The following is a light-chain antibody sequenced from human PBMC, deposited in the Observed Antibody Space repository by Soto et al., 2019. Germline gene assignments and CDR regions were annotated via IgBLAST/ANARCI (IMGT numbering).Light chain of an antibody. Sequence: ESVLTQSPGTLSLSPGDRDTLSCRASQSITNNYLAWYQQKPCQAPSPLTYGVSSRATGIPDRISGSGSRTDFTLTISRLESEDIAVYCCHQCGGAPPRTLGQGTKLEIK. CDR1: QSITNNY. CDR3: HQCGGAPPRT. V-gene: IGKV3-20*01. CDR2: GVS. J-gene: IGKJ2*02.